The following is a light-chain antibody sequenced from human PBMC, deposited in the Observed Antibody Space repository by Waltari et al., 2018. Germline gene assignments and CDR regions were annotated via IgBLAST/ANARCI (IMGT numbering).Light chain of an antibody. V-gene: IGLV2-23*02. CDR3: CSYAGSSTPVI. Sequence: QSALTQPASVSGSPGQPITISCTGTSSDVGGYNYFSWYQQHPGKAPKFIIYDVSKRPSGVSNRFSGSKSGNTASLTISGLQAEDEADYYCCSYAGSSTPVIFGGGTKLTVL. CDR2: DVS. J-gene: IGLJ2*01. CDR1: SSDVGGYNY.